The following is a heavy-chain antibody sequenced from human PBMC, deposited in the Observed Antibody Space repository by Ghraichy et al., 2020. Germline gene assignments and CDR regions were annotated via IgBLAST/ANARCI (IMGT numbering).Heavy chain of an antibody. Sequence: GGSLRLSCAASGFTFSSYWMSWVRQAPGKGLEWVANIKQDGSEKYYVDSVKGRFTISRDNAKNSLYLQMNSLRAEDTAVYYCARDCGGDCYYHDYYYYGMDVWGQGTTVTVSS. CDR1: GFTFSSYW. J-gene: IGHJ6*02. D-gene: IGHD2-21*01. CDR3: ARDCGGDCYYHDYYYYGMDV. CDR2: IKQDGSEK. V-gene: IGHV3-7*01.